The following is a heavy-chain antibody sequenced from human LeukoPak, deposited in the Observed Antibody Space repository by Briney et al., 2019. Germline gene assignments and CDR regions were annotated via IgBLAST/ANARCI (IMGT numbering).Heavy chain of an antibody. CDR2: IYYNGST. J-gene: IGHJ5*02. D-gene: IGHD2-2*01. CDR1: GGSISTISYY. V-gene: IGHV4-39*01. Sequence: SETLSLTCTVSGGSISTISYYWGWIRQPPGKGLEWIGSIYYNGSTYYNPSLKSRVTISVDTSRKQFSLKLSSVTAADTAVYCCARGYCSSNTCSPGDKWFDPWGQGTLVTVSS. CDR3: ARGYCSSNTCSPGDKWFDP.